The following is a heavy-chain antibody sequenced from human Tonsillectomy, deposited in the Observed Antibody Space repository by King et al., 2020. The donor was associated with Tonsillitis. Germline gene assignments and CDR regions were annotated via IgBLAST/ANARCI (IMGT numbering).Heavy chain of an antibody. D-gene: IGHD6-13*01. V-gene: IGHV3-21*01. CDR3: ARDLDSSSWFDY. J-gene: IGHJ4*02. Sequence: VQLVESGGGLVKPGGSLRLSCAASGFTFSSYSMNWVRQAPGKGLEWVSSISSSSSYIYYADSVKGRFTISRDNAKNSLYLQMNSLRAEDTAVYYCARDLDSSSWFDYWGQGTLVTVSS. CDR1: GFTFSSYS. CDR2: ISSSSSYI.